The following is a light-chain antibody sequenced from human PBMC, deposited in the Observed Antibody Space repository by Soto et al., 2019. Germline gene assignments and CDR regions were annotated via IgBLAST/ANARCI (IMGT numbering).Light chain of an antibody. CDR3: QQHNNWPLT. CDR1: QSVSSN. J-gene: IGKJ4*02. V-gene: IGKV3-15*01. Sequence: EIVMTQSPATLSVSPGERATLSCRASQSVSSNLAWYQQKPGQAPRLLMYGISTRATGIPARFSGSGSGTEFTLAISSLQSEDFAIYYCQQHNNWPLTFGGGNKVEIK. CDR2: GIS.